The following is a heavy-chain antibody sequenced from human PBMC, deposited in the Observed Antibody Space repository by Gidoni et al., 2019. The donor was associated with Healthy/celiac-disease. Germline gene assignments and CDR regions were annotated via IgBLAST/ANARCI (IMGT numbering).Heavy chain of an antibody. D-gene: IGHD2-15*01. V-gene: IGHV4-34*01. Sequence: QVQLQQWGAGLLKPSETLSLTCAVYGGSFSGYYWGWLRQPPGKGLEWIREIHHSGSTNYNPSLKSRGTISVDTSKNQFSLKLSSVTAADTAVYYCARGGDIVVVVAATRGEFDPWGQGTLVTVSS. J-gene: IGHJ5*02. CDR1: GGSFSGYY. CDR3: ARGGDIVVVVAATRGEFDP. CDR2: IHHSGST.